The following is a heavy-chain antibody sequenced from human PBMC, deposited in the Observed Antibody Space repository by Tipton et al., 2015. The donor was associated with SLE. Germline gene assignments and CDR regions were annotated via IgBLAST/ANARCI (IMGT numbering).Heavy chain of an antibody. J-gene: IGHJ6*03. Sequence: LRLSCTVSGGSLSTHYWTWIRQPPGKGLEWIGYIYNSGNTKYNPSLKSRVTISVDTSKNQVSLKLDSVTAADTAVYYCARLKGRLELPGYHYYMDVWGKGTTVTVSS. D-gene: IGHD1-7*01. CDR3: ARLKGRLELPGYHYYMDV. V-gene: IGHV4-59*11. CDR2: IYNSGNT. CDR1: GGSLSTHY.